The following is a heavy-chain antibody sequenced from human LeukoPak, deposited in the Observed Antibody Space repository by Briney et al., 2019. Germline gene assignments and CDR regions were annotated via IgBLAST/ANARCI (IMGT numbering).Heavy chain of an antibody. D-gene: IGHD3-22*01. CDR1: GFTFSDYY. J-gene: IGHJ4*02. V-gene: IGHV3-11*04. Sequence: GGSLRLSCAASGFTFSDYYMSWIRQAPGKGLEWVSYISSSGSFIYYADSVKGRFTISRDNAKNSLYLQMNSLRTEDTAVYYCAKDRRFLSTYYDSGAYFDYWGQGTLVTVSS. CDR2: ISSSGSFI. CDR3: AKDRRFLSTYYDSGAYFDY.